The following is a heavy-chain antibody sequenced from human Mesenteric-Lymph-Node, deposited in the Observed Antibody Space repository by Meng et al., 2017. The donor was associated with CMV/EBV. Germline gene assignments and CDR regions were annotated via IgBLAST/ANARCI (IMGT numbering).Heavy chain of an antibody. J-gene: IGHJ3*01. V-gene: IGHV3-43*01. CDR1: GFTFDDYT. CDR3: ARGDHRGGDYVDAFDV. D-gene: IGHD4-17*01. CDR2: ISWDGGST. Sequence: GESLKISCAASGFTFDDYTMHWVRQPPGKGLEWVSLISWDGGSTYYGDSVKGRLTISRDNRKNSLYLQMNSLRTEDTALYYCARGDHRGGDYVDAFDVWGQGTLVTVSS.